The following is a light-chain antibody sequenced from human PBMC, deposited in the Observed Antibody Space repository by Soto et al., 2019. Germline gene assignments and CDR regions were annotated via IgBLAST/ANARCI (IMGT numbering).Light chain of an antibody. CDR2: ATY. CDR3: QHLSPYPLLT. V-gene: IGKV1-9*01. Sequence: QLTQSPSSLSASVGDRVTITCRASQDISTYLAWYQQKPGKAPTLLIYATYTLQSGVPSRFSGGGFGTDFTLTFNSLQPEDFATYYCQHLSPYPLLTFGGGTKVEI. J-gene: IGKJ4*01. CDR1: QDISTY.